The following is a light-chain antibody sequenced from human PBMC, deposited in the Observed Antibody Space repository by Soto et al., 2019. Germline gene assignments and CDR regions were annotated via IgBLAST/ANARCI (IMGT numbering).Light chain of an antibody. V-gene: IGKV1-5*01. J-gene: IGKJ2*01. CDR3: QQYNSYPYT. CDR2: DAS. CDR1: QSISSW. Sequence: DIQMTQSPSTLSASVGDRVTITCRASQSISSWLAWYQQKPGKAPKLLIYDASSLESAVQSRFSGSGSGTEFTLTISSLQPDDFAPYYCQQYNSYPYTFGQGTKLEIK.